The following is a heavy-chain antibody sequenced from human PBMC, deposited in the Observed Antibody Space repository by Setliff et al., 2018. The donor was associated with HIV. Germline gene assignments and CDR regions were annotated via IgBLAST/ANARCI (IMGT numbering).Heavy chain of an antibody. CDR1: GYTFTNYG. V-gene: IGHV1-18*01. CDR3: ARLGSGWSDSYYYAMDV. Sequence: GASVKVSCKASGYTFTNYGITWVRRAPGHGLEWMGWIGAKNDNTNYARQFQGRVTIATDKSTSTAYMELSSLKFEDTAAYFCARLGSGWSDSYYYAMDVWGQGTTVTVSS. J-gene: IGHJ6*02. CDR2: IGAKNDNT. D-gene: IGHD6-19*01.